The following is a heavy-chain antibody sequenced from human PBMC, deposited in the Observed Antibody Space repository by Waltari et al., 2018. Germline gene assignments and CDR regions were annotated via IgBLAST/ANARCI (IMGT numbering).Heavy chain of an antibody. CDR3: ASLLYYYGSGSPHGMDV. CDR1: GGPISSSSYY. Sequence: QLQLQESGPGLVKPSETLSLTCTVSGGPISSSSYYWGWIRQPPGKGLEWIGSIYYSGSTYYNPSLKSRVTISVDTSKNQFSLKLSSVTAADTAVYYCASLLYYYGSGSPHGMDVWGQGTTVTVSS. V-gene: IGHV4-39*07. J-gene: IGHJ6*02. D-gene: IGHD3-10*01. CDR2: IYYSGST.